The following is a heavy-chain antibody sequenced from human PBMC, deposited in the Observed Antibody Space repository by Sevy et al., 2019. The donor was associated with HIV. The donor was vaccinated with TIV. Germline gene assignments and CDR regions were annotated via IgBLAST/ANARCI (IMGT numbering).Heavy chain of an antibody. J-gene: IGHJ4*02. V-gene: IGHV3-30*04. CDR2: ISYDGSYK. CDR3: ARNELNYFDY. Sequence: GGSLRLSCAASGFTFSIYAMHWVRQAPGKGLEWVALISYDGSYKYYADSVKGRFTISRDNSKNTLYLQMNSLRAEDTAVYYCARNELNYFDYWGQGTLVTVSS. D-gene: IGHD1-1*01. CDR1: GFTFSIYA.